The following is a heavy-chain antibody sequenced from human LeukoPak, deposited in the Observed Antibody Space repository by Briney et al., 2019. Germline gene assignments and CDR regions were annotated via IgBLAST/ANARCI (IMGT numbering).Heavy chain of an antibody. J-gene: IGHJ3*02. CDR2: ISSSGSTI. D-gene: IGHD3-22*01. CDR1: GFTFSDYY. CDR3: ARAAGIPNYYDSSGYLPRDAFDI. Sequence: GGSLRLSCAASGFTFSDYYLSWIRQAPGKGLEGVSYISSSGSTIYYADSVKGRFTISRDNAKNSLYLQMNSLRAEDTAVYYCARAAGIPNYYDSSGYLPRDAFDIWGQGTMVTVSS. V-gene: IGHV3-11*01.